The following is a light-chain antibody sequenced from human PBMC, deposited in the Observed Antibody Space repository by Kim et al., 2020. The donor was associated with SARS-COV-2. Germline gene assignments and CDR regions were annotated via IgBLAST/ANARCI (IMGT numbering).Light chain of an antibody. CDR2: EVN. J-gene: IGLJ2*01. CDR1: SRDVGNLIR. CDR3: CSYAGSSTFEV. Sequence: QSITISCTGTSRDVGNLIRVSWYQQDSDKGRKRMSYEVNKRPSGVSNRFAGSKSGNSASLTISGLQAKDEADYYCCSYAGSSTFEVFGGGTQLTV. V-gene: IGLV2-23*02.